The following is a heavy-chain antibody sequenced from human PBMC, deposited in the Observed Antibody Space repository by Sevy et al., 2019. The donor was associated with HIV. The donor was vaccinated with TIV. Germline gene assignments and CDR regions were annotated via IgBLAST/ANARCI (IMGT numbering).Heavy chain of an antibody. CDR2: INHSGST. J-gene: IGHJ6*02. CDR1: GGSFSGYY. CDR3: ARGRVGEYYYYYYGMDV. Sequence: SETLSLTCAVYGGSFSGYYWSWIRQPPGKGLEWIGEINHSGSTNCNPSLKSRVTISVDTSKNQFSLKLSSVTAADTAVYYCARGRVGEYYYYYYGMDVWGQGTTVTVSS. V-gene: IGHV4-34*01. D-gene: IGHD3-16*01.